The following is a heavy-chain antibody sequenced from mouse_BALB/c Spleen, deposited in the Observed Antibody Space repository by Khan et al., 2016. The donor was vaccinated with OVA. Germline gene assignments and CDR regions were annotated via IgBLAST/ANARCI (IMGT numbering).Heavy chain of an antibody. D-gene: IGHD1-3*01. CDR2: IYPGNGDT. V-gene: IGHV1-5*01. CDR1: GYSFTSYL. J-gene: IGHJ3*01. CDR3: ARGGYSSFAY. Sequence: VQLQQPGTVLARPGASVKMSCKASGYSFTSYLIHWVKQRPGQGLEWIGDIYPGNGDTTYNQRFKDKAKLTAGTSANTAYMELSSLTNEDSAVYYCARGGYSSFAYWGQGTLVTDSA.